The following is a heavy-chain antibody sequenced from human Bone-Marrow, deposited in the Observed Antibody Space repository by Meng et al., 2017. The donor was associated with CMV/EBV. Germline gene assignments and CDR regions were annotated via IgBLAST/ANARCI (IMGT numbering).Heavy chain of an antibody. CDR2: IRYDGSNK. Sequence: GESLKISCAASGFTFSSYAMHWVRQAPGKGLEWVAFIRYDGSNKYYADSVKGRFTISRDNSKNTLYLQMNSLRAEDTAVYYCAKGGDPPGGYWGQGTLVTVSS. D-gene: IGHD1-26*01. V-gene: IGHV3-30*02. CDR1: GFTFSSYA. J-gene: IGHJ4*02. CDR3: AKGGDPPGGY.